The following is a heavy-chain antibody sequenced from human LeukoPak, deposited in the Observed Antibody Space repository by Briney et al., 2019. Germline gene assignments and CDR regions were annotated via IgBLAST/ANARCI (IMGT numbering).Heavy chain of an antibody. J-gene: IGHJ4*02. D-gene: IGHD2-8*02. CDR2: INPSGTNT. CDR1: GYTFTSYY. CDR3: AREESGGYFDY. V-gene: IGHV1-46*01. Sequence: GASAKVSCKASGYTFTSYYMHWVRQAPGQGLEWMGLINPSGTNTNYAQKFRGRVTMTRDTSTSTVYMDLSSLRSEDTAMYFCAREESGGYFDYWGQGTLVTVSS.